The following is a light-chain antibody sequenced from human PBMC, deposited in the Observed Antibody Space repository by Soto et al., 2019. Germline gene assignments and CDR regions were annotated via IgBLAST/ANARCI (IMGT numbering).Light chain of an antibody. Sequence: EIVMTQSPATLSVSPGERATLFRRASQSISSNLAWYQQKPGQSPRLLIYGASTRATGIPGRFNGSGSGTEFTLTISSLQSEDFAVYYCQQYNNWPPAYTFGQGTKLEIK. CDR1: QSISSN. V-gene: IGKV3-15*01. J-gene: IGKJ2*01. CDR3: QQYNNWPPAYT. CDR2: GAS.